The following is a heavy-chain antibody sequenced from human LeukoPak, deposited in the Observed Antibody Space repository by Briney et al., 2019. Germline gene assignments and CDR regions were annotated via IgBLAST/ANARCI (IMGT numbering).Heavy chain of an antibody. CDR3: ARGHLFSSSWVYFDY. D-gene: IGHD6-13*01. Sequence: SETLSLTCTVSGGSISSYYWSWIRQPPGKGLEWIGEINHSGSTNYNPSLKSRVTISVDTSKNQFSLKLSSVTAADTAVYYCARGHLFSSSWVYFDYWGQGTLVTVSS. CDR2: INHSGST. CDR1: GGSISSYY. V-gene: IGHV4-59*01. J-gene: IGHJ4*02.